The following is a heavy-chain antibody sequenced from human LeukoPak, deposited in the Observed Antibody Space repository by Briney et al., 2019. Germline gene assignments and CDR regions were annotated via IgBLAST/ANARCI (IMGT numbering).Heavy chain of an antibody. CDR1: GGSISSGSYY. D-gene: IGHD3-22*01. CDR2: IYTSGST. V-gene: IGHV4-61*02. Sequence: SQTLSLTCTVSGGSISSGSYYWSWIRQPAGKGLEWIGRIYTSGSTNYNPSLKSRVTISVDTSKNQFSLKLSSVTAADTAVYYCARHGTDGEIVITDYYYGMDVWGQGTTVTVSS. J-gene: IGHJ6*02. CDR3: ARHGTDGEIVITDYYYGMDV.